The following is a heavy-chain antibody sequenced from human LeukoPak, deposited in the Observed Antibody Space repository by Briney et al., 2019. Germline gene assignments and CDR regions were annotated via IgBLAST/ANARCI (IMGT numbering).Heavy chain of an antibody. Sequence: ASVKVSCKASGYTFTSYGIGWVRQAPGQGLEWMGWISAYNGNTNYAQKLQGRVTMTTDTSTSTAYMELGSLRSDDTAVYYCARDYGGYSYGRLDAFDIWGQGTMVTVSS. CDR1: GYTFTSYG. CDR3: ARDYGGYSYGRLDAFDI. V-gene: IGHV1-18*01. D-gene: IGHD5-18*01. CDR2: ISAYNGNT. J-gene: IGHJ3*02.